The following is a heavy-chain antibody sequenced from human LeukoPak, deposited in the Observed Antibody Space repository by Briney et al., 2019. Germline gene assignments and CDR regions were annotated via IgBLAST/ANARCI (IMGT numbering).Heavy chain of an antibody. D-gene: IGHD3-10*01. CDR3: ARGVDYYGSGSYSHYFDY. V-gene: IGHV1-69*06. CDR1: GGTFSSYA. CDR2: IIPIFGTA. Sequence: ASVKVSCKASGGTFSSYAISWVRQAPGQGLEWMGGIIPIFGTANYAQKFQGRVTITADKSTSTAYMELSSLRSEDTAVYYCARGVDYYGSGSYSHYFDYWGQGTLVTVSS. J-gene: IGHJ4*02.